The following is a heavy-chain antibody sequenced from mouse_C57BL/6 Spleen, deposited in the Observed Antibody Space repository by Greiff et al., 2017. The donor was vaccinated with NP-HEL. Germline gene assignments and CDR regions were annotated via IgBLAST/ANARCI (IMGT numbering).Heavy chain of an antibody. V-gene: IGHV5-6*01. CDR3: ARFYGRDY. Sequence: EVQLVESGGDLVKPGGSLKLSCAASGFTFSSYGMSWVRQTPDKRLEWVATISSGGSYTYYPDSVKGRFTISRDNAKNTLYLQMSSLKSEDTAMYYCARFYGRDYWGQGTTLTVSS. CDR1: GFTFSSYG. CDR2: ISSGGSYT. D-gene: IGHD1-1*01. J-gene: IGHJ2*01.